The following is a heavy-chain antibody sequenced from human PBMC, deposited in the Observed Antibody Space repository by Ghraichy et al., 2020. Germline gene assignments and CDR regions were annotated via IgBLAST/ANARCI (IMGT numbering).Heavy chain of an antibody. Sequence: GSLRLSCAASGFTFSSYSMNWVRQAPGKGLEWVSYISSSSSTIYYADSVKGRFTISRDNAKNSLYLQMNSLRAEDTAVYYCARLALGDAFDIWGQGTMVTVSS. CDR3: ARLALGDAFDI. CDR1: GFTFSSYS. J-gene: IGHJ3*02. D-gene: IGHD3-16*01. V-gene: IGHV3-48*04. CDR2: ISSSSSTI.